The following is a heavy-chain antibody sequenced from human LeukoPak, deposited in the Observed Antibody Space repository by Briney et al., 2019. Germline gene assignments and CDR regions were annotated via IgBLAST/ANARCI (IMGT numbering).Heavy chain of an antibody. D-gene: IGHD5-18*01. CDR3: ARYSYGLMYFFDY. V-gene: IGHV4-4*02. CDR1: GGSISSSNW. J-gene: IGHJ4*02. CDR2: IYHSGST. Sequence: PSETLSLTCAVSGGSISSSNWWSWVRQPPGKGLEWIGAIYHSGSTNYNPSLKSRVTLSVDKSKNQFSLKLNSVTAADTAVYFCARYSYGLMYFFDYWGQGTLVTVPS.